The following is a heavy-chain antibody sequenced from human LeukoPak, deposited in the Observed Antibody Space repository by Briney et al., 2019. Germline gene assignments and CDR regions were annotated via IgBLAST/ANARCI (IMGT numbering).Heavy chain of an antibody. V-gene: IGHV4-34*01. D-gene: IGHD2-2*01. CDR2: INHSGST. CDR3: ARGGPVVPAPSIDY. CDR1: DGSFSGYY. Sequence: KPSETLSLTCAVYDGSFSGYYWSWIRQPPGKGLEWIGEINHSGSTNYNPSLKSRVTISVDTSKNQFSLKLSSVTAADTAVYYCARGGPVVPAPSIDYWGQGTLVTVSS. J-gene: IGHJ4*02.